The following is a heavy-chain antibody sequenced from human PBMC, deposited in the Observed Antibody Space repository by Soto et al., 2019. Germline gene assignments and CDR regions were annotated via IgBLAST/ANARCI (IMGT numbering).Heavy chain of an antibody. V-gene: IGHV1-46*03. J-gene: IGHJ4*02. CDR2: INPSGGST. D-gene: IGHD2-15*01. CDR3: ARVYCSGGSCYSIDY. Sequence: QVQLVQSGAEVKKPGASVKVSCKASGYTFTSYYMHWVRQAPGQGLEWMGIINPSGGSTSYAQKSQDRVTIXKEGSXXTAYMDLSRLRSEDTAVYYCARVYCSGGSCYSIDYWGQGTLVTVSS. CDR1: GYTFTSYY.